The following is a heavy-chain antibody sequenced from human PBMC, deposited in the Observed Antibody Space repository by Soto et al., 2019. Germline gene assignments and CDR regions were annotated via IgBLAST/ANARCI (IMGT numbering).Heavy chain of an antibody. CDR2: IWYDGSNK. CDR3: ARDGGHVLRYFDWLPRGSAFDI. CDR1: GFTFSSYG. V-gene: IGHV3-33*01. D-gene: IGHD3-9*01. Sequence: QPGGSLRLSCAASGFTFSSYGMHWVRQAPGKGLEWVAVIWYDGSNKYYADSVKGRFTISRDNSKNTLYLQMNSLRAEDTAVYYCARDGGHVLRYFDWLPRGSAFDIWGQGTMVTVSS. J-gene: IGHJ3*02.